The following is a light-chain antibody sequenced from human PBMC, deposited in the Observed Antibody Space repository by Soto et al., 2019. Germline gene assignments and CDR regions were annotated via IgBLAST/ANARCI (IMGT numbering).Light chain of an antibody. CDR1: QSLSSS. Sequence: EIVMTQSPATLSVSPGERATLSCRASQSLSSSLAWYQHKPGQAPRLLIYDASTRATDIPARFSGSGSGTELTLTISSLQAEDSAVYYCLQYFRWRTFGPGTKVEIK. V-gene: IGKV3-15*01. CDR2: DAS. CDR3: LQYFRWRT. J-gene: IGKJ1*01.